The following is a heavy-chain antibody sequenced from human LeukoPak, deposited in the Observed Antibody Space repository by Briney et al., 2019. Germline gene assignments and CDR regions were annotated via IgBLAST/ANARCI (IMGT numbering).Heavy chain of an antibody. CDR3: ARAVNYDFWSGYQNWFDP. D-gene: IGHD3-3*01. CDR1: GGSISSYY. CDR2: IYYSGST. Sequence: SETLSLTCTVSGGSISSYYWSWIRQPPGKGLEWIGYIYYSGSTNYNPSLKSRVTISVDTSKNQFSLKLSSVTAADTAVYCCARAVNYDFWSGYQNWFDPWGQGTLVTVSS. V-gene: IGHV4-59*01. J-gene: IGHJ5*02.